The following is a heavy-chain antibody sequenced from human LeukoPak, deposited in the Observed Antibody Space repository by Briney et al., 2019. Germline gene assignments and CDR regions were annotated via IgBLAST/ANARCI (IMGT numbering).Heavy chain of an antibody. CDR1: GYTFIDYY. Sequence: ASVKVSCKASGYTFIDYYMHWVRQAPGQGLVWIGWINPDTGDTNYAQKFQGRVTMTRDTSSSTTYMDLSGLTFDDTAIYYCARQWELPLGYWGQGTLVTVSS. D-gene: IGHD1-26*01. CDR3: ARQWELPLGY. CDR2: INPDTGDT. V-gene: IGHV1-2*02. J-gene: IGHJ4*02.